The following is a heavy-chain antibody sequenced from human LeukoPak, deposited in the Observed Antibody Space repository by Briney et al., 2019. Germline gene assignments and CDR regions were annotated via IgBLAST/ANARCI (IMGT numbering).Heavy chain of an antibody. CDR1: GGSISSSNW. D-gene: IGHD1-26*01. CDR3: ARDKFPLVGATGDDAFDI. CDR2: IYHSGST. Sequence: PSETLSLTCAVYGGSISSSNWWSWVRQPPGKGLEWIGEIYHSGSTNYNPSLKSRVTISVDKSKNQFSLKLSSVTAADTAVYYCARDKFPLVGATGDDAFDIWGQGTMVAVSS. V-gene: IGHV4-4*02. J-gene: IGHJ3*02.